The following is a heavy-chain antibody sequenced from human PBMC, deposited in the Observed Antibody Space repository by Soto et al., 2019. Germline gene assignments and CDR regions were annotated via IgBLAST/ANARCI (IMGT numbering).Heavy chain of an antibody. CDR3: AKGRWNTF. CDR1: GFTFSFDY. V-gene: IGHV1-46*01. D-gene: IGHD1-1*01. Sequence: QVQLLQSGAEVKKPGASVKISCKASGFTFSFDYLSWVRRAPGQGLQWMGKINPDGGATTYAQSFQGRVFITSDSSTGTVYMELSSLISDYTAAYYCAKGRWNTFWGQGTQVSVSS. J-gene: IGHJ4*02. CDR2: INPDGGAT.